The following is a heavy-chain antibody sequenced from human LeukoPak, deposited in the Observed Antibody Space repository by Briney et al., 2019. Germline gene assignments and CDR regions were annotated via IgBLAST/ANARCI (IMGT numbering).Heavy chain of an antibody. CDR2: INHSGIT. D-gene: IGHD2-21*02. V-gene: IGHV4-34*01. CDR1: GGSFSGYY. Sequence: SETLSLTCAVYGGSFSGYYWSWIRQPPGKGLEWLGEINHSGITNYNPSLKSRVTISLDMSKNQFSLKLSSVTAAGTAVYYCARGLVTHVGLWNYWGQGSLVTVSS. CDR3: ARGLVTHVGLWNY. J-gene: IGHJ4*02.